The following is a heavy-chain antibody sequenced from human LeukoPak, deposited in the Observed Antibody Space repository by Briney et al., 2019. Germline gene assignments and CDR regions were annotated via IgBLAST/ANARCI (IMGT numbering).Heavy chain of an antibody. CDR3: ARGPIRSKRFYFDY. Sequence: PSETLSLACAVYGGSFSGYYRSWIRQPPGKGLEWIGEINHSGSTNYNPSLKSRVTISVDTSKNQFSLKLSSVTAADTAVYYCARGPIRSKRFYFDYWGQGTLVTVSS. D-gene: IGHD4-17*01. CDR1: GGSFSGYY. J-gene: IGHJ4*02. CDR2: INHSGST. V-gene: IGHV4-34*01.